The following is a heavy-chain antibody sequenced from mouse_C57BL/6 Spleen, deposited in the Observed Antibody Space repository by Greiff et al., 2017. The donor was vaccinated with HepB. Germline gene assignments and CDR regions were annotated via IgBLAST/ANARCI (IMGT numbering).Heavy chain of an antibody. CDR3: ARFHYYGSSYWYFDV. J-gene: IGHJ1*03. Sequence: VQLQQPGAELVRPGTSVKLSCKASGYTFTSYWMHWVKQRPGQGLEWIGVIDPSDSYTNYNQKFKGKATLTVDTSSSTAYMQLSSLTSEDSAVYYCARFHYYGSSYWYFDVWGTGTTVTVSS. D-gene: IGHD1-1*01. CDR1: GYTFTSYW. CDR2: IDPSDSYT. V-gene: IGHV1-59*01.